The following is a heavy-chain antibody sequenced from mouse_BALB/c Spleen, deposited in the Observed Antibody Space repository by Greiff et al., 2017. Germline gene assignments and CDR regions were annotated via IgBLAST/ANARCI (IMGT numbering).Heavy chain of an antibody. V-gene: IGHV2-9*02. CDR2: IWAGGST. D-gene: IGHD2-1*01. CDR1: GFSLTSYG. J-gene: IGHJ2*01. Sequence: QVQLKESGPGLVAPSQSLSITCTVSGFSLTSYGVHWVRQPPGKGLEWLGVIWAGGSTNYNSALMSRLSISKDNSKSQVFLKMNSLQTDDTAMYYCARDRPGNYYFDYWGQGTTLTVSS. CDR3: ARDRPGNYYFDY.